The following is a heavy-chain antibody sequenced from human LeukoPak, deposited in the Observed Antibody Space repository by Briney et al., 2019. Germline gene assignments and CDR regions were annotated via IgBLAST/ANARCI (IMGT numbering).Heavy chain of an antibody. V-gene: IGHV1-69*13. CDR2: IIPIFGTA. D-gene: IGHD5-24*01. Sequence: SVKVSCKASGGTFSSYAISWVRQAPVQGLEWMGGIIPIFGTANYAQKFQGRVTITADESTSTAYMELSSLRSEDTAVYYCARDQGDGYSLGGLDYWGQGTLVTVSS. CDR1: GGTFSSYA. J-gene: IGHJ4*02. CDR3: ARDQGDGYSLGGLDY.